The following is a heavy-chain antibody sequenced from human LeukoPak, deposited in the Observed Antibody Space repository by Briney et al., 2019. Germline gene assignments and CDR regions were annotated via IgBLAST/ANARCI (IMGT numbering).Heavy chain of an antibody. D-gene: IGHD1-20*01. CDR2: IKSDGITI. J-gene: IGHJ4*02. Sequence: GGSLRLSCAASGFTFSSYSMDWVRQAPGKGLVWVSRIKSDGITITYADSVKGRFTISRDNAKNTLYLQMNSLRAEDTAVYYCLRDLNWSLDQWGQGTLVTVSS. CDR1: GFTFSSYS. CDR3: LRDLNWSLDQ. V-gene: IGHV3-74*01.